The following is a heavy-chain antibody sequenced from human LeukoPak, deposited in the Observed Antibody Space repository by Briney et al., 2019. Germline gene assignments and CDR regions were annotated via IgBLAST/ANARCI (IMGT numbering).Heavy chain of an antibody. D-gene: IGHD2-2*01. V-gene: IGHV3-66*02. CDR3: ARSTLPAATGYYFDY. J-gene: IGHJ4*02. Sequence: PGGSLRLSCAASGLTVSSNYMSWVRQAPGKGLGWVSVIYSGGSTYYADSVKGRFTISRDNSKNTLYLQMNSLRAEDTAVYYCARSTLPAATGYYFDYWGQGTLVTVSS. CDR2: IYSGGST. CDR1: GLTVSSNY.